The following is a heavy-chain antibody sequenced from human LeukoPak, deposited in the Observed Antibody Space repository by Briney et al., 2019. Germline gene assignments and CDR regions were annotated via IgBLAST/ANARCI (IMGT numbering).Heavy chain of an antibody. CDR3: ARGSLGMVRGVIGY. J-gene: IGHJ4*02. V-gene: IGHV3-48*04. CDR2: ISSSSSTI. Sequence: GGSLRLSCAASGFTFSSYSMNWVRQAPGKGLEWVSYISSSSSTIYYADSVKGRFTISRDNAKNSLYLQMNSLRAEDTAVYYCARGSLGMVRGVIGYWGQGSLVIVSS. CDR1: GFTFSSYS. D-gene: IGHD3-10*01.